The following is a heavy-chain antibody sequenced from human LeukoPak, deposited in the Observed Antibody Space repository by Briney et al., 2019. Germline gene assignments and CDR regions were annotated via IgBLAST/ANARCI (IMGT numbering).Heavy chain of an antibody. V-gene: IGHV1-2*06. D-gene: IGHD5-24*01. CDR3: AKDRDGADRMNL. CDR2: LNPNTGHA. CDR1: AYDFTGYY. Sequence: ASVKVSCKVVAYDFTGYYIHWVRQAPGQGPEWMGRLNPNTGHAVYAFKFQGRVTITRDTSSSTAYMEVTRLTSDDTALYYCAKDRDGADRMNLWGQGTLVTVSS. J-gene: IGHJ4*02.